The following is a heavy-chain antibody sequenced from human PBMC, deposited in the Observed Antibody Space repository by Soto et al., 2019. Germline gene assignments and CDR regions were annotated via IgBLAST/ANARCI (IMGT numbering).Heavy chain of an antibody. CDR1: GFTFSSYA. CDR3: ARDQAGYSYGYVLDY. CDR2: ISYDGSNK. V-gene: IGHV3-30-3*01. J-gene: IGHJ4*02. D-gene: IGHD5-18*01. Sequence: GGSLRLSCAASGFTFSSYAMHWVRQAPGKGLEWVAVISYDGSNKYYADSVKGRFTISRDNSKNTLYLQMKSLRAEDTAVYYCARDQAGYSYGYVLDYWGQGTLVTVSS.